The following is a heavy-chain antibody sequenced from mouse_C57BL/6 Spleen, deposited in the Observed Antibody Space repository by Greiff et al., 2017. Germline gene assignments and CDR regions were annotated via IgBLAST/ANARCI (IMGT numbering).Heavy chain of an antibody. Sequence: EVQLQQSGPELVKPGASVKISCKASGYTFTDYYMNWVKQSHGKSLEWIGDINPNNGGTSYNQKFKGKATLTVDKSSSTAYMELRSLTSEDSAVYYCARSVTTVVAPRYFDVWGTGTTVTVSS. CDR3: ARSVTTVVAPRYFDV. D-gene: IGHD1-1*01. CDR1: GYTFTDYY. CDR2: INPNNGGT. J-gene: IGHJ1*03. V-gene: IGHV1-26*01.